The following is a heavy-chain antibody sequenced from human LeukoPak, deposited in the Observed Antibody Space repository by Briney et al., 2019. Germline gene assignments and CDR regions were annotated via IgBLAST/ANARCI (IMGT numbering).Heavy chain of an antibody. Sequence: SETLSLTCAVYGGSFSGYYWSWIRQPPGKGLEWIGEINHSGSTNYSPSLKSRVTISVDTSKNQFSLKLSSVTAADTAVYYCARKGPGYSLYYFDYWGQGTLVTVSS. V-gene: IGHV4-34*01. J-gene: IGHJ4*02. CDR2: INHSGST. CDR1: GGSFSGYY. D-gene: IGHD1-1*01. CDR3: ARKGPGYSLYYFDY.